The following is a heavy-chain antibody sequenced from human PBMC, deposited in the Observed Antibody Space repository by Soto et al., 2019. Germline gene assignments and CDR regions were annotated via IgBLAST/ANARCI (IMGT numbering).Heavy chain of an antibody. CDR2: IDPSDSYT. V-gene: IGHV5-10-1*01. J-gene: IGHJ4*02. D-gene: IGHD5-12*01. Sequence: PGASLKISCKGSGYSFTSYWISWVRQMPGKGLEWMGRIDPSDSYTNYSPSFQGHVTISADKSISTAYLQWSSLKASDTAMYYCARLSRYSGYDFPALNFDYWGQGTLVTVSS. CDR1: GYSFTSYW. CDR3: ARLSRYSGYDFPALNFDY.